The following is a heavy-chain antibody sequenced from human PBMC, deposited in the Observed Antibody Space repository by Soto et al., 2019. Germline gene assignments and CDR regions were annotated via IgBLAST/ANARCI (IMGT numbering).Heavy chain of an antibody. J-gene: IGHJ4*02. CDR1: GGSISSYY. CDR3: ARHLYSGESSGYYGY. V-gene: IGHV4-59*01. Sequence: ETLSLTCTVSGGSISSYYWSWIRQPPGKGLEWIGYIYYSGSTNYNPSLKSRVTISVDTSKNQFSLKLSSVTAADTAVYYCARHLYSGESSGYYGYWGQGALVTVSS. CDR2: IYYSGST. D-gene: IGHD3-22*01.